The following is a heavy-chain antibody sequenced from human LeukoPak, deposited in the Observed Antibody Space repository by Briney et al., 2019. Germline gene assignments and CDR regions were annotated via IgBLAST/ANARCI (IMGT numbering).Heavy chain of an antibody. J-gene: IGHJ4*02. CDR1: GYSISSGYY. V-gene: IGHV4-38-2*02. Sequence: PSETLSLTCAVSGYSISSGYYWGWIRQPPGKGLEWIGSIYHSGSTYYNPSLKSRVTISVDTSKNQFSLKLRSVTAADTAVYYCARDERYSYGYGVGYWGQGTLVTVSS. CDR3: ARDERYSYGYGVGY. CDR2: IYHSGST. D-gene: IGHD5-18*01.